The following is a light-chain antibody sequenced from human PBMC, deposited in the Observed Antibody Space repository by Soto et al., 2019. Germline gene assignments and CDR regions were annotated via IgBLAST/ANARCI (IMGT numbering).Light chain of an antibody. V-gene: IGKV3-20*01. CDR1: QSVSSSY. CDR2: GAS. CDR3: QQYGSSQT. Sequence: EIVLTESPGTLSLSPGERATLSCRASQSVSSSYLAWYQQKPGQAPRLLIYGASSSATGIPDRFSGSGSGTDFTLTISRLEPDDFAVYYCQQYGSSQTFGQGTKVEIK. J-gene: IGKJ1*01.